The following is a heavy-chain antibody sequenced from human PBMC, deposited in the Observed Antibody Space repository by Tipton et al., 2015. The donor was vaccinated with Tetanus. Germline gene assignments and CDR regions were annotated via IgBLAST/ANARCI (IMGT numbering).Heavy chain of an antibody. CDR3: ARDGGYYYGDYASFDY. D-gene: IGHD4-17*01. J-gene: IGHJ4*02. CDR2: VNWNGGST. Sequence: SLRLSCAASGFTFSDYYMSWIRQAPGKGLEWVSGVNWNGGSTDYADSVKGRFTISRDNAKNSLYLQMNSLRAEDTAVYYCARDGGYYYGDYASFDYWGQGTLVTVSS. CDR1: GFTFSDYY. V-gene: IGHV3-20*04.